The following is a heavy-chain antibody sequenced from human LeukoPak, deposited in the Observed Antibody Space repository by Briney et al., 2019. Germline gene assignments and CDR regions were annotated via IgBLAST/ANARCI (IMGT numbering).Heavy chain of an antibody. CDR1: GFTFDDYA. CDR2: ISCDGGST. CDR3: AKAAIRYTSRWNNFDY. V-gene: IGHV3-43D*03. D-gene: IGHD6-13*01. J-gene: IGHJ4*02. Sequence: GGSLRLSCAASGFTFDDYAMHWVRQAPGKGLEWVSLISCDGGSTYYADSVKGRFTISRDNSKNSLYLQMNSLRAEDSAFYYCAKAAIRYTSRWNNFDYWGQGTLVTVSS.